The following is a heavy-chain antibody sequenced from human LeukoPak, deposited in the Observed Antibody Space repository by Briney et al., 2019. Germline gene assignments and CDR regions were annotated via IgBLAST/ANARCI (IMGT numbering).Heavy chain of an antibody. Sequence: GGSLRLSCAASGFTFDDYTMHWVRQAPGKGLEWVSLISWDGGSTYYADSVKGRFAISRDNSKNSLYLQMNSLRTEDTALYYCAKDQEMTTVTTYYYYGMDVWGQGTTVTVSS. CDR3: AKDQEMTTVTTYYYYGMDV. CDR1: GFTFDDYT. D-gene: IGHD4-17*01. V-gene: IGHV3-43*01. CDR2: ISWDGGST. J-gene: IGHJ6*02.